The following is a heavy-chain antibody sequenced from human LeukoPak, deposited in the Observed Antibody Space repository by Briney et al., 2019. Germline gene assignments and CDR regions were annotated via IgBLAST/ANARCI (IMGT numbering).Heavy chain of an antibody. CDR1: GFTFSTYS. CDR3: VNQISGWVY. D-gene: IGHD6-19*01. CDR2: ISSNGGST. V-gene: IGHV3-64D*06. J-gene: IGHJ4*02. Sequence: GGSLRLSCTASGFTFSTYSMTWVRQAPGKGLEYVSAISSNGGSTFYADSVKGRFSISRDNSKNTLYLQMSSLRAEDTAVYYCVNQISGWVYWGQGTLVTVSS.